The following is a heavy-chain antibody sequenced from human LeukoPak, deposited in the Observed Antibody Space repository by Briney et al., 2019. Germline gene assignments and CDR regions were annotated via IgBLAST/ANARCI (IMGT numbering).Heavy chain of an antibody. D-gene: IGHD3-22*01. J-gene: IGHJ4*02. CDR2: INTNTGNP. V-gene: IGHV7-4-1*02. CDR1: GYTFSTFP. CDR3: ARVVRGSSGYRYYFDS. Sequence: RASVKVSCKASGYTFSTFPINWVRQAPGQGLEWMGWINTNTGNPTYAQGFTGRFVFSLDTSVSTAYLQISSLKAEDTAVYYCARVVRGSSGYRYYFDSWGQGTLVTVSS.